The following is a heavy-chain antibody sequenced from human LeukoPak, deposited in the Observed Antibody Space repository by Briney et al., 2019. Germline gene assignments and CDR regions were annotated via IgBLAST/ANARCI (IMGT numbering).Heavy chain of an antibody. D-gene: IGHD2-15*01. CDR2: VRHDGSEK. J-gene: IGHJ4*02. CDR3: ASDSPGYDSGSHFAY. V-gene: IGHV3-7*03. CDR1: GLTFSTYW. Sequence: GGSLRLSCAASGLTFSTYWMSWVRQAPGQGLEWVANVRHDGSEKYYVDSVKGRFSISRDNAKNSLYLQMNSLRDEDTAVYYCASDSPGYDSGSHFAYWGQGTLVTVSS.